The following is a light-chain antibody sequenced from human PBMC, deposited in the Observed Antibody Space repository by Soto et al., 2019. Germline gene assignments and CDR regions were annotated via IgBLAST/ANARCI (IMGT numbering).Light chain of an antibody. CDR2: DAS. J-gene: IGKJ1*01. CDR1: QSVGQY. V-gene: IGKV3-20*01. Sequence: DILWTQAQGTRSLSPGGRATLSCMACQSVGQYLVWYQQKPGQAPRLLIYDASRRATGIPDRFSGSGSGTDFSLTITRLEPEDSAVYYCQQYDNSPRMFGQGTKVDIK. CDR3: QQYDNSPRM.